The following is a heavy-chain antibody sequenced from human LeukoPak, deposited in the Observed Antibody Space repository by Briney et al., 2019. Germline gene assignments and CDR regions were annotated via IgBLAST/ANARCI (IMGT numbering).Heavy chain of an antibody. CDR3: ARGHRHYGDYTVLGY. CDR1: GYTFTSYD. Sequence: GASVKVSCKASGYTFTSYDINWVRQATGQGLEWMGWMNPNSGNTGYAQKFPGRVTMTRNTSISTAYMELSSLRSEDTAVYYCARGHRHYGDYTVLGYWGQGTLVTVSS. CDR2: MNPNSGNT. J-gene: IGHJ4*02. V-gene: IGHV1-8*01. D-gene: IGHD4-17*01.